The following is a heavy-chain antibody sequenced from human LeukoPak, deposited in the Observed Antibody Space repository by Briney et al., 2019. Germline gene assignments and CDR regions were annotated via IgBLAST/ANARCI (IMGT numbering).Heavy chain of an antibody. D-gene: IGHD3-10*01. J-gene: IGHJ4*02. Sequence: PGGSLRLSCAASGFTFNNAWMSWVRQAPGKGLEWVGRIKSKTNDETTDYAAPVKGRFTISRDDSKNTLYLQMNSLGAEDTAVYYCAKHVSGSLFYFDYWGQRTLVTVSS. CDR1: GFTFNNAW. V-gene: IGHV3-15*01. CDR2: IKSKTNDETT. CDR3: AKHVSGSLFYFDY.